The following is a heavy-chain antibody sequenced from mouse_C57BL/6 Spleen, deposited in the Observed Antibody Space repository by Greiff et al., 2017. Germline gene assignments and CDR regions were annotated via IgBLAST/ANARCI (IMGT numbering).Heavy chain of an antibody. D-gene: IGHD1-2*01. Sequence: VQLKESGPVLVKPGASVKMSCKASGYTFTDYYMNWVKQSHGKSLEWIGVINPYNGGTSYNQKFKGKATLTVDKSSSTAYMELNSLTSEDSAVYYCAREDYGRNYFDYWGQGTTLTVSS. V-gene: IGHV1-19*01. CDR3: AREDYGRNYFDY. CDR1: GYTFTDYY. CDR2: INPYNGGT. J-gene: IGHJ2*01.